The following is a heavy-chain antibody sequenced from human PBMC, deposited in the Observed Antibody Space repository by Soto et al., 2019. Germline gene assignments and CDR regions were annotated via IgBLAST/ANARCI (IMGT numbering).Heavy chain of an antibody. V-gene: IGHV5-51*01. Sequence: QPLKLCYTVAWYSFTSHGIGWVLQMPGKGLEWMGIIYPGDSDTRYSPSFQGQVTISADKSISTAYLQWSSLKASDTAMYYCARHGLTGSAFPWVDYYYYGMDVWGQGTTVTVSS. CDR1: WYSFTSHG. D-gene: IGHD3-10*01. CDR2: IYPGDSDT. J-gene: IGHJ6*02. CDR3: ARHGLTGSAFPWVDYYYYGMDV.